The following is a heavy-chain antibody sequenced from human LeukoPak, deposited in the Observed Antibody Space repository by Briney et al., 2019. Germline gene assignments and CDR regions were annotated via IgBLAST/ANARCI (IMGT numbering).Heavy chain of an antibody. CDR1: GFTFSSFW. Sequence: GGSLRLSCAASGFTFSSFWMYWVRQVPGEGLVWVSRIKPDGSSTSYADSVKGRFTISRDNAKNSLYLQMNSLRAEDTAVYYCARDRGYYGSGGAFDIWGQGTMVTVSS. CDR3: ARDRGYYGSGGAFDI. J-gene: IGHJ3*02. D-gene: IGHD3-10*01. CDR2: IKPDGSST. V-gene: IGHV3-74*01.